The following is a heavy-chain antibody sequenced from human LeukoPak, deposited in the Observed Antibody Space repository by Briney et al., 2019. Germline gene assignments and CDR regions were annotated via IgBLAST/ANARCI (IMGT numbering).Heavy chain of an antibody. CDR2: ISWNSGSI. Sequence: GGSLRLSCAASGFTFDDYAMHWVRQAPGKGLEWVSGISWNSGSIDYADSVKGRFTISRDNAKNSLYLQMNSLRAEDTALYYCAKGRGYNYGYIFGYFDYWGQGTLVTVSS. CDR1: GFTFDDYA. D-gene: IGHD5-18*01. J-gene: IGHJ4*02. CDR3: AKGRGYNYGYIFGYFDY. V-gene: IGHV3-9*01.